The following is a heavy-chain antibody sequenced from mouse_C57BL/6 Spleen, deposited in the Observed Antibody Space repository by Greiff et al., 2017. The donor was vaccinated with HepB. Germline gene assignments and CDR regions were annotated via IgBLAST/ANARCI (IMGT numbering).Heavy chain of an antibody. D-gene: IGHD2-3*01. V-gene: IGHV1-82*01. Sequence: VQLQQSGPELVKPGASVKISCKASGYAFSSSWMNWVKQRPGKGLEWIGRIYPGDGDTNYNGKFKGKATLTADKSSSTAYMQLSSLTSEDSAVYFCARDDGYYEDAMDYGGQGTSVTVSS. CDR1: GYAFSSSW. CDR2: IYPGDGDT. J-gene: IGHJ4*01. CDR3: ARDDGYYEDAMDY.